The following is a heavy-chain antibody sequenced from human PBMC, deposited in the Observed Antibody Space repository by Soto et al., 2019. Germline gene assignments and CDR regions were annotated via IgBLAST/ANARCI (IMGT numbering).Heavy chain of an antibody. Sequence: QVQLQQWGAGLLKPSETLSLTCAVYGGSFSGYYWSWIRQPPGKGLEWIGEINHSGSTNYNPSLKSRVTISVDTSKYQFSLKLSSVTAADTAVYYCASDHCSGGSCTEYFQHWGQGTLVTVSS. V-gene: IGHV4-34*01. D-gene: IGHD2-15*01. CDR2: INHSGST. CDR1: GGSFSGYY. J-gene: IGHJ1*01. CDR3: ASDHCSGGSCTEYFQH.